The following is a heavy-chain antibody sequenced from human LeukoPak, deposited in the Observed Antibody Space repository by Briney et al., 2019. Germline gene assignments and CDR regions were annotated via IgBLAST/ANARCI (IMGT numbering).Heavy chain of an antibody. CDR2: ISAYNGNT. J-gene: IGHJ6*03. CDR3: ARWPLSFGESYYMDV. Sequence: ASVKVSRKASGGTFSSYAISWVRQAPGQGLEWMGWISAYNGNTNYAQKLQGRVTMTTDTSTSTAYMELRSLRSDDTAVYYCARWPLSFGESYYMDVWGKGTTVTVSS. V-gene: IGHV1-18*01. D-gene: IGHD3-10*01. CDR1: GGTFSSYA.